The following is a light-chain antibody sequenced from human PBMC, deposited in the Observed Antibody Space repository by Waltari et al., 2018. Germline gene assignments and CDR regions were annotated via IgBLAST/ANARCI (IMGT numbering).Light chain of an antibody. V-gene: IGKV3-20*01. CDR3: QKYGSLPAT. J-gene: IGKJ1*01. Sequence: SCRASQGISRFLAWYQQKPCQAPRLLIYDASSRATGIPDRFSGSGSGTDFSLTISRLEPEDIAVYYCQKYGSLPATFGQGTKVEIK. CDR1: QGISRF. CDR2: DAS.